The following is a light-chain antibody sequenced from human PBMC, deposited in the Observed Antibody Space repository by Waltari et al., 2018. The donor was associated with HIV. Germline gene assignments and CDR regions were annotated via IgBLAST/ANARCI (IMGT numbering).Light chain of an antibody. Sequence: ALTQPASMSGSPGQSITITCHGTTSDKFVSWYQLHPGTAPKLIIFEATGRPSGVSTRFSASKSGNTASLTISGLHTDDEGLYFCASHAAENTVIFAGGTEVTVL. CDR1: TSDKF. CDR3: ASHAAENTVI. V-gene: IGLV2-14*01. CDR2: EAT. J-gene: IGLJ2*01.